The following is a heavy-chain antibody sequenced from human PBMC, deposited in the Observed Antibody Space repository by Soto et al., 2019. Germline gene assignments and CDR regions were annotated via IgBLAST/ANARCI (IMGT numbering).Heavy chain of an antibody. Sequence: QVQLVQSGAEVKKPGASVKVSCKASGYTFTSYGISWVRQAPGQGLEWMGWISAYNGNTNYAQKLQGRVTMTTDTXTXXAYMELRSLRSDDTAVYYCARDCSTNGVCYTGFSYWGQGTLVTVSS. CDR3: ARDCSTNGVCYTGFSY. CDR1: GYTFTSYG. D-gene: IGHD2-8*01. J-gene: IGHJ4*02. CDR2: ISAYNGNT. V-gene: IGHV1-18*01.